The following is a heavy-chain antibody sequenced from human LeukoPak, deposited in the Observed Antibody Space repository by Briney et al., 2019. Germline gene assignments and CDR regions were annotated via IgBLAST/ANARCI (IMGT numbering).Heavy chain of an antibody. CDR1: GFTFSNYG. J-gene: IGHJ4*02. CDR2: IRYDGTNK. D-gene: IGHD5-12*01. V-gene: IGHV3-30*02. CDR3: AKHVDNSFDY. Sequence: GESLKISCAASGFTFSNYGMHWVRQAPGKGLQWVAFIRYDGTNKYYADSVKGRFTISRDNSKNTLYLQMNSLRAEDTAVYYCAKHVDNSFDYWGQGTLVTVSS.